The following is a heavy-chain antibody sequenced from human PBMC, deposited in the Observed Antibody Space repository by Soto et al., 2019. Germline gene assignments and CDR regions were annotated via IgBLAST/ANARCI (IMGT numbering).Heavy chain of an antibody. CDR1: GFTFSSYW. Sequence: GGSLRLSCAASGFTFSSYWMHWVRQAPGKGLVWVSRINSDGSSTSYADSVKGRFTISRDNAKNTLYLQMNSLRAEDTAVYYCARGYRSSWYIGYWGQGTLVTVSS. V-gene: IGHV3-74*01. J-gene: IGHJ4*02. D-gene: IGHD6-13*01. CDR3: ARGYRSSWYIGY. CDR2: INSDGSST.